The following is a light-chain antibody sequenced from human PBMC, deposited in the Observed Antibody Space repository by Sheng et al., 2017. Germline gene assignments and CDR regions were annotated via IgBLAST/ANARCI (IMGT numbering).Light chain of an antibody. J-gene: IGKJ2*01. Sequence: DIQMTQSPSSLSASVGDRVTITCQASQDISNYLNWYQQKAGKAPKLLIYDASNLQTGVPSRFSGSGSGTDFTLIITHLQPEDFATYYCHYYDDVPPWHTFGQGTKLEVK. CDR1: QDISNY. CDR2: DAS. CDR3: HYYDDVPPWHT. V-gene: IGKV1-33*01.